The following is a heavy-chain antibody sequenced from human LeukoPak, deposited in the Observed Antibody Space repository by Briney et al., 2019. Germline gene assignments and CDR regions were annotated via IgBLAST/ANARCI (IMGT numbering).Heavy chain of an antibody. CDR2: ISSSGSYI. V-gene: IGHV3-21*01. CDR3: ARDRGGSGWYDY. CDR1: GFTFSTYS. Sequence: GGSLRLSCAASGFTFSTYSMNWVRRAPRKGLEWVSSISSSGSYIYYADSVKGRFTISRDNAKNSLYLQMNSLRDEDTAVYYCARDRGGSGWYDYWGQGTLVTVSS. J-gene: IGHJ4*02. D-gene: IGHD6-19*01.